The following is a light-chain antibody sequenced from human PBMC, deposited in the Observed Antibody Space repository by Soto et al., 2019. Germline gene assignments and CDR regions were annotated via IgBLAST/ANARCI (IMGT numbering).Light chain of an antibody. CDR3: QQYGTSPRT. Sequence: EIVLTQSPGTLSLSPGERATLSCRASQSVRRSYLAWYQQKLGQAPRLLIYGVSNRATGIPDRFSGSGSGTEFTLTISRLESEDFAVDYCQQYGTSPRTCGQGTKEEIK. CDR2: GVS. CDR1: QSVRRSY. V-gene: IGKV3-20*01. J-gene: IGKJ1*01.